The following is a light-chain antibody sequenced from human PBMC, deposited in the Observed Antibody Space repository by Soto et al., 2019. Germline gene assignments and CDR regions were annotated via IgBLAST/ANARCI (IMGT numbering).Light chain of an antibody. CDR3: QSYDGSLSGFYV. Sequence: QSLLTQPPSVSGAPGQMVTISCTGSSSNIGAGYDVHWYQQLPGTAPKLLIYGNSNRPSGVPDRFSGSKSGTSASLAITGLQAEDEADYYCQSYDGSLSGFYVFGTGTKVTVL. J-gene: IGLJ1*01. V-gene: IGLV1-40*01. CDR1: SSNIGAGYD. CDR2: GNS.